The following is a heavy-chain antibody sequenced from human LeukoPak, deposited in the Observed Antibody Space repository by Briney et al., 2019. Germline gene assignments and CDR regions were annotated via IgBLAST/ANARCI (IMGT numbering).Heavy chain of an antibody. D-gene: IGHD6-19*01. Sequence: SQTLSLTCAISGDSVSSNSAAWNWIRQSPSRGLEWLGRTYYRSKWYNDYAVSVKSRITINPDTSKNQFSLQLNSVTPEDTAVYYCARDQYSSGWYLGGYYFDYWGQGTLVTVSS. V-gene: IGHV6-1*01. CDR1: GDSVSSNSAA. CDR3: ARDQYSSGWYLGGYYFDY. CDR2: TYYRSKWYN. J-gene: IGHJ4*02.